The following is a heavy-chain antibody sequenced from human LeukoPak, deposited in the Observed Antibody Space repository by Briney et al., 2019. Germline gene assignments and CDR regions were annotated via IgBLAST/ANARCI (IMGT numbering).Heavy chain of an antibody. Sequence: ASVKVSCKVSGYTLTELSMHWVRQAPGQGLEWMGWINPSSGATKYAQRFQGRVTMTRDTSISTAYMEVSRLRSDDTAVYYCAGDLVTMDRPPTAFVMWGQGTMVTVSS. J-gene: IGHJ3*02. CDR3: AGDLVTMDRPPTAFVM. CDR2: INPSSGAT. V-gene: IGHV1-2*02. CDR1: GYTLTELS. D-gene: IGHD3-10*01.